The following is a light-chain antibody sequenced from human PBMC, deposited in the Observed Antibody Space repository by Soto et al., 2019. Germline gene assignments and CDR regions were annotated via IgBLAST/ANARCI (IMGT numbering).Light chain of an antibody. CDR3: CSYAGSYTVV. CDR1: SSDVGGYQY. J-gene: IGLJ2*01. V-gene: IGLV2-11*01. Sequence: QSALTQPRSVSGSPGQSVTISCTGTSSDVGGYQYVSWYQQHPGKAPKLMIYDVSKRPSGVPDRFSGSKSGNTASLTISVLQAEDEADYYCCSYAGSYTVVFGGGTKLTVL. CDR2: DVS.